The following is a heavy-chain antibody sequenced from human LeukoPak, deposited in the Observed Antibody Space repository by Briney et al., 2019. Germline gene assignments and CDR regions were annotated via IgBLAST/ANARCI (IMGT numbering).Heavy chain of an antibody. Sequence: SETLSLTCAVYGGSFSGYYWSWIRQPPGKGLEWIGEINHSGSTNYNPSLKSRVTISVDTSKNQFSLKPSSVTAADTAVYYCARGVWDYWGQGTLVTVSS. CDR2: INHSGST. V-gene: IGHV4-34*01. J-gene: IGHJ4*02. CDR1: GGSFSGYY. D-gene: IGHD3-16*01. CDR3: ARGVWDY.